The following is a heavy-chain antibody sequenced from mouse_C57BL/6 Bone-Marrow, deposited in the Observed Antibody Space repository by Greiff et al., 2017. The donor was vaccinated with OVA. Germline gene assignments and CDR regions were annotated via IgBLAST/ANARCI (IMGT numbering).Heavy chain of an antibody. D-gene: IGHD3-1*01. CDR1: GYSITSGYY. CDR3: EGYGYAMDD. V-gene: IGHV3-6*01. CDR2: ISYDGSN. J-gene: IGHJ4*01. Sequence: EVKLMESGPGLVKPSQSLSLTCSVTGYSITSGYYWNWIRQFPGNKLEWMGYISYDGSNNYNPSLKNRISITRDTSKNQFFLKLNSVTTEDTATYYCEGYGYAMDDWGQGTSVTVSS.